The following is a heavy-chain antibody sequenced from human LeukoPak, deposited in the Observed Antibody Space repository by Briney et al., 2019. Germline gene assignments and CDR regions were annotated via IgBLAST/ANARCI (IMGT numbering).Heavy chain of an antibody. CDR2: IWYDGSNK. CDR1: GFTFSSYG. Sequence: GRSLRLSCAASGFTFSSYGMHWVRQAPGKGLEWVAVIWYDGSNKYYADSVKGRFTISRDNSKNTLYLQMNSLRAEDTAVYYCARGPYYHILTGPDGCFDYWGQGTLVTVSS. CDR3: ARGPYYHILTGPDGCFDY. V-gene: IGHV3-33*01. D-gene: IGHD3-9*01. J-gene: IGHJ4*02.